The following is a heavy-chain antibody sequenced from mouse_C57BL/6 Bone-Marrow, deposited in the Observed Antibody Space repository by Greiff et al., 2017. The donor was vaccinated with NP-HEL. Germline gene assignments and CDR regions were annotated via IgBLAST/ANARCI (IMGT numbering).Heavy chain of an antibody. CDR2: IWRGGST. CDR1: GFSLTSYG. D-gene: IGHD1-1*01. CDR3: AKNYYGSSRYAMDY. V-gene: IGHV2-5*01. J-gene: IGHJ4*01. Sequence: QVQLQQSGPGLVQPSQSLSITCTVSGFSLTSYGVHWVRQSPGKGLEWLGVIWRGGSTDYNAAFMSRLSITKDNSKSQVFFKMNSLHADDTAIYYCAKNYYGSSRYAMDYWGQGTSVTVSS.